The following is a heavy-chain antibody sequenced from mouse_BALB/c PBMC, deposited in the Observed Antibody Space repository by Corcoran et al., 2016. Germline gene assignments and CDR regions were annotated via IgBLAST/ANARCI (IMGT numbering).Heavy chain of an antibody. V-gene: IGHV1S136*01. CDR3: ARSGSHAYWYFDV. CDR1: GYTFTSYV. D-gene: IGHD3-1*01. J-gene: IGHJ1*01. CDR2: INPYNDGT. Sequence: EVQLQQSGPELVKPGASVKMSCKASGYTFTSYVMHWVKQKPGQGLEWIGYINPYNDGTKYNEKFKGKATLNSDKSSSTSYMELSSLTSEDSAVYYCARSGSHAYWYFDVWGAGTTVTVSS.